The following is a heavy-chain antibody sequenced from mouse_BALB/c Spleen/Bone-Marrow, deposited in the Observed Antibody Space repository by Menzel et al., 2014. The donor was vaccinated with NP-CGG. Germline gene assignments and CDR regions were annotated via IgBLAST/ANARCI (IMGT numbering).Heavy chain of an antibody. J-gene: IGHJ2*01. Sequence: DVHLVESGGGLVQPGGSRKLSCAASGFTFSSFGVHWVRQAPEKGLEWVAYISSGSSTIYYADTVKGRFTISRDNPKNPLFLQMASLRSEDTAMYYCARGKYGYDYWGQGTTLTVSS. CDR3: ARGKYGYDY. CDR2: ISSGSSTI. D-gene: IGHD2-10*02. CDR1: GFTFSSFG. V-gene: IGHV5-17*02.